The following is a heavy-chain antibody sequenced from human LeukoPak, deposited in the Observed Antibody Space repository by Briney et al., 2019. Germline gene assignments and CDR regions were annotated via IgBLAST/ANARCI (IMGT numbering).Heavy chain of an antibody. J-gene: IGHJ4*02. CDR2: ISAYNRHT. V-gene: IGHV1-18*01. CDR3: ARDWRGYSGYNY. Sequence: ASVKVSCKASGYTFTRYGISWVRQAPAQGLEWMGWISAYNRHTNYAQKLQGRVTMTTDTSTSTAYMELRSLRSDDTAVYYCARDWRGYSGYNYWGQGTLVTVSS. CDR1: GYTFTRYG. D-gene: IGHD5-12*01.